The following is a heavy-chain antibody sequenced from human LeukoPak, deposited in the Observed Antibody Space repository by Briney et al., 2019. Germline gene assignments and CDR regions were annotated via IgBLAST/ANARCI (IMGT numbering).Heavy chain of an antibody. V-gene: IGHV4-39*01. CDR3: ARHETDTLGSYYYMDV. D-gene: IGHD1-14*01. J-gene: IGHJ6*03. Sequence: PSETLSLTCTVSGGSISSYYWGWIRQPPGKGLEWIGSIYYSGSTYYNPSLKSRVTISVDTSKNQFSLKLSSVTAADTAVYYCARHETDTLGSYYYMDVWGKGTTVTVSS. CDR1: GGSISSYY. CDR2: IYYSGST.